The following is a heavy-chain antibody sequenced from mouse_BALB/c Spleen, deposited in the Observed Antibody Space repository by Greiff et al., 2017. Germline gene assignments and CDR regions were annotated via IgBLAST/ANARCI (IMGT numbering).Heavy chain of an antibody. CDR3: ASGDYYGSPYYFDY. CDR1: GYSITSDYV. V-gene: IGHV3-2*02. D-gene: IGHD1-1*01. Sequence: EVQLQESGPGLVKPSQSLSLTCTVTGYSITSDYVWNWIRQFPGNKLEWMGYISYSGSTSYNPSLKSRISITRDTSKNQFFLQLNSVTTEDTATYYCASGDYYGSPYYFDYWGQGTTLTVSS. J-gene: IGHJ2*01. CDR2: ISYSGST.